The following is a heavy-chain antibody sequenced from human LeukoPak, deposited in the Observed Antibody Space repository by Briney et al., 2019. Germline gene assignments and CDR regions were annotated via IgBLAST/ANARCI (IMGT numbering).Heavy chain of an antibody. CDR1: GFILSNYW. D-gene: IGHD3-22*01. J-gene: IGHJ3*02. V-gene: IGHV3-7*01. CDR2: IKQDGSEK. CDR3: ARESSGYAFDI. Sequence: GGSLRLSCAASGFILSNYWMGWVRRAPGKGLEWVANIKQDGSEKYYVDSVKGRFTISRDNAKNSLYLQMNSLRAEDTAVYYCARESSGYAFDIWGQGTMVTVSS.